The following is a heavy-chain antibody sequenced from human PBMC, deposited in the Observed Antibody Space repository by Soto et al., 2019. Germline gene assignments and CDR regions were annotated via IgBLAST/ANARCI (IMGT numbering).Heavy chain of an antibody. CDR2: ISYDGSNK. Sequence: GGSLRLSCAASGFTFSSYAMHWVRQAPGKGLEWVAVISYDGSNKYYADSVKGRFTISRDNSKNTLYLQMNSLRAEDTAVYYCAGARSGYYLRPYYYYGMDVWGQGTTVTVSS. D-gene: IGHD3-3*01. CDR3: AGARSGYYLRPYYYYGMDV. CDR1: GFTFSSYA. V-gene: IGHV3-30-3*01. J-gene: IGHJ6*02.